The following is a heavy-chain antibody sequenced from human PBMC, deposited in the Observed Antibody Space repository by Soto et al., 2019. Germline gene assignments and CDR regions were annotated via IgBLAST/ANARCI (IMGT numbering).Heavy chain of an antibody. D-gene: IGHD3-22*01. V-gene: IGHV1-46*01. Sequence: APVKVSCKASGYNFTSYYINWDRVAPGQGLEWMGMIIPTAVTTNSAQEFQGIVTMTRDTSTSTAYMELSSLRSEDTAVYYGAREVISTLSFDYWGQGTLVTVSS. CDR2: IIPTAVTT. CDR3: AREVISTLSFDY. J-gene: IGHJ4*02. CDR1: GYNFTSYY.